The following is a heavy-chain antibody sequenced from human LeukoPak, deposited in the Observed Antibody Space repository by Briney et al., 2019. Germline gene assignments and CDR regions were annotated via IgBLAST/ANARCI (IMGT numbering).Heavy chain of an antibody. Sequence: SETLSLTCTVSAGSISNYYWSWIRQPPGKGLEWIGYISYGGSTNYNPSLKSQVTISVDTSKNQFSLKLSSVTAADTAVYYCAREGNNYYDFWSGYYLRYGSGYWGQGTLVTVSS. CDR1: AGSISNYY. CDR3: AREGNNYYDFWSGYYLRYGSGY. D-gene: IGHD3-3*01. J-gene: IGHJ4*02. V-gene: IGHV4-59*12. CDR2: ISYGGST.